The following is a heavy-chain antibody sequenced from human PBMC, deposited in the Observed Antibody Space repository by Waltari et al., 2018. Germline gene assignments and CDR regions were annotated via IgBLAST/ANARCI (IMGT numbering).Heavy chain of an antibody. CDR1: GGSISRYY. Sequence: QVQLQESGPGLVKPSETLSLTCTVPGGSISRYYWSLARQQPGKGLEWIGYIYYSGRTNYNPSLKSRVTISVETSKNQFSLKLSSVTAADTAVYYCAREVVTLDYYYYGMDVWGQGTTVTVSS. CDR2: IYYSGRT. D-gene: IGHD2-21*02. J-gene: IGHJ6*02. V-gene: IGHV4-59*01. CDR3: AREVVTLDYYYYGMDV.